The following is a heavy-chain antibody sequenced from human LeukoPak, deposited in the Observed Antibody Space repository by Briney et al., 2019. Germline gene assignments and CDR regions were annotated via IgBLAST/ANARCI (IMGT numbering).Heavy chain of an antibody. CDR1: GFTFSSYG. CDR3: AKDLPYSSLLTGYYIGSYFDY. Sequence: GGSLRLSCAASGFTFSSYGMHWVRQAPGKGLEWVAFIRYDGSNKYYVDSVKGRFTISRDNSKNTLYLQMNSLRAEDTAVYYCAKDLPYSSLLTGYYIGSYFDYWGQGTLVTVSS. V-gene: IGHV3-30*02. J-gene: IGHJ4*02. CDR2: IRYDGSNK. D-gene: IGHD3-9*01.